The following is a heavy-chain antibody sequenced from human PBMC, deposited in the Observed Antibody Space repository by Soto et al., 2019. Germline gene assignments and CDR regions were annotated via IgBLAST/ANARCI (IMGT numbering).Heavy chain of an antibody. J-gene: IGHJ3*02. CDR1: GFTFSSYS. CDR2: ISSSSYI. V-gene: IGHV3-21*01. Sequence: GGSLRLSCAASGFTFSSYSMNWVRQAPGKGLEWVSSISSSSYIYYADSVKGRFTISRDNAKNSLYLQMNSLRAEDTAVYYCARDFVGYGYAFDIWGQGTMVTVSS. CDR3: ARDFVGYGYAFDI. D-gene: IGHD5-18*01.